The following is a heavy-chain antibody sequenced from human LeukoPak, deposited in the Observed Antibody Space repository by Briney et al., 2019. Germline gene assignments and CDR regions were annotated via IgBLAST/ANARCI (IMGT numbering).Heavy chain of an antibody. Sequence: GGSLRLSCAASGFTFSSYATSWVRQAPGKGLEWVSAISGSGGSTYYADSVKGRFTISRDNSKNTLYLQMNSLRAEDTAVYYCARERTIFGVVIVFDYWGQGTLVTVSS. D-gene: IGHD3-3*01. CDR2: ISGSGGST. J-gene: IGHJ4*02. V-gene: IGHV3-23*01. CDR3: ARERTIFGVVIVFDY. CDR1: GFTFSSYA.